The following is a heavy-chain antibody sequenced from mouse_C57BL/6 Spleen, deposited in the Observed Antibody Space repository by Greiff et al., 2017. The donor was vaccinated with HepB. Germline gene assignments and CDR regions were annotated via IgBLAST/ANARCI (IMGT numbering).Heavy chain of an antibody. CDR3: ARLDSSGYGCAY. J-gene: IGHJ3*01. D-gene: IGHD3-2*02. Sequence: QVQLQQPGAELVMPGASVKLSCKASGYTFTSYWMHWVKQRPGQGLEWIGEIDPSDSYTNYNQKFKGKSTLTVDKSSSTAYMQLSSLTSEDSAVYYCARLDSSGYGCAYWGQGTLVTVSA. CDR2: IDPSDSYT. CDR1: GYTFTSYW. V-gene: IGHV1-69*01.